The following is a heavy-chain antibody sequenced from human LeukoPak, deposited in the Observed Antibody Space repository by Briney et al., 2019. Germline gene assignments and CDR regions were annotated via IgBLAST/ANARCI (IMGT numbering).Heavy chain of an antibody. D-gene: IGHD4-17*01. CDR3: ARYPRDYGDDYYYYYGMDV. CDR2: ISSSSSTI. Sequence: GGSLRLSCAASGFTFSSYSMNWVRQAPGKGLEWVSYISSSSSTIYYADSVKGRFTISRDNAKNSLYLQMNSLRAEDTAVYYCARYPRDYGDDYYYYYGMDVWGQGTTVTVSS. CDR1: GFTFSSYS. V-gene: IGHV3-48*04. J-gene: IGHJ6*02.